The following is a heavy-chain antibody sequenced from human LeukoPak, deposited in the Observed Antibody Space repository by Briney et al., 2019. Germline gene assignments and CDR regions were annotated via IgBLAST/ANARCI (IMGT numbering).Heavy chain of an antibody. V-gene: IGHV4-39*07. J-gene: IGHJ4*02. CDR3: ARGDDSSD. CDR1: GGSISSSSYY. Sequence: SETLSLTCTVSGGSISSSSYYWGWIRQPPGKGLEWIGEINHSGSTNYNPSLKSRVTISVDTSKNQFSLKLSSVTAADTAVYYCARGDDSSDWGQGTLVTVSS. CDR2: INHSGST. D-gene: IGHD3-16*01.